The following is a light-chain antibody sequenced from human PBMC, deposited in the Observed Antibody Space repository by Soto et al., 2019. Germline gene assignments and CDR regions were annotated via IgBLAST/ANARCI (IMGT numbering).Light chain of an antibody. CDR3: QQYNTYSWT. J-gene: IGKJ1*01. CDR2: DAS. V-gene: IGKV1-13*02. Sequence: AIQLTQSPSSLSASVGDRVTITCRASQAIGFYLAWYQQMPGKAPKLLIYDASSLHSGVPSRFSGSGSGTEFTLTISSLQPDDFATYYCQQYNTYSWTFGQGTKVDIK. CDR1: QAIGFY.